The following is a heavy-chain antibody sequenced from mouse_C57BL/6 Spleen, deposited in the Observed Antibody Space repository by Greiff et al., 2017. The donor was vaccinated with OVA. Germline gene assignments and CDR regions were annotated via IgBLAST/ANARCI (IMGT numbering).Heavy chain of an antibody. CDR3: ARNNWSWVAY. CDR1: GFTFSDYG. D-gene: IGHD4-1*02. Sequence: EVKLVESGGGLVKPGGSLKLSCAASGFTFSDYGMHWVRQAPEKGLEWVAYISSGSSTIYYADTVKGRFTISRDNAKNTLFLQMTSLRSEDTAMYYCARNNWSWVAYWGQGTLVTVSA. J-gene: IGHJ3*01. CDR2: ISSGSSTI. V-gene: IGHV5-17*01.